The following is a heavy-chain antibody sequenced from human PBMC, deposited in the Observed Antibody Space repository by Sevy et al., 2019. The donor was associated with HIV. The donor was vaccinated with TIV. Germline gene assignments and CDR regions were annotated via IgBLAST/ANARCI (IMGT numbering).Heavy chain of an antibody. CDR1: GYSVTNYW. D-gene: IGHD2-2*01. CDR2: IYPGDSDI. V-gene: IGHV5-51*01. CDR3: ARHRLGYCSRTTCSGGDY. J-gene: IGHJ4*02. Sequence: GESLKISCKSSGYSVTNYWIGWVRQVPGKGLEWMGMIYPGDSDIRYSPSFQGQVTISADKSISTAYLQWSSLKASDTAMYYCARHRLGYCSRTTCSGGDYWGQGTLVTVSS.